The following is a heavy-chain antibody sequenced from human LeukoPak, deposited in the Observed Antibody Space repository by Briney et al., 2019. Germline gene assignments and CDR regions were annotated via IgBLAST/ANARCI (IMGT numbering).Heavy chain of an antibody. J-gene: IGHJ6*02. V-gene: IGHV3-23*01. CDR2: ISGSGGST. Sequence: PSETLSLTCTVSGGSISSSSYYWGWIRQPPGKGLEWVSGISGSGGSTHYADSVKGRFTISRDNSKNTLYLQMNSLRAEDTAVYYCAKDTGSGSYSYYYYGMDVWGQGTTVTVSS. CDR1: GGSISSSSYY. CDR3: AKDTGSGSYSYYYYGMDV. D-gene: IGHD1-26*01.